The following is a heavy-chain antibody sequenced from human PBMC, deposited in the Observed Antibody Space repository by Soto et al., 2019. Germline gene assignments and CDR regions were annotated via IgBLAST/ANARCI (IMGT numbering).Heavy chain of an antibody. Sequence: GGSLRLSWAASGFTFSIYWMSWVRQAPGKGLEWVANIKQDGSEKYYVDSVKGRFTISRDNAKNSLYLQMNSLRAEDTAVYYCARDASDFHYYYYYGMDVWGQGTTVTVSS. CDR3: ARDASDFHYYYYYGMDV. V-gene: IGHV3-7*01. J-gene: IGHJ6*02. CDR1: GFTFSIYW. D-gene: IGHD3-3*01. CDR2: IKQDGSEK.